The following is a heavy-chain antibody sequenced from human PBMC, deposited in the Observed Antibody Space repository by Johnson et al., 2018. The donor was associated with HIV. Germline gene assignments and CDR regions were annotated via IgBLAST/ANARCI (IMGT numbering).Heavy chain of an antibody. V-gene: IGHV3-30*04. Sequence: QVQLVESGGGLVKPGGSLRLSCAASGFTFSSYAMHWVRQAPGKGLEWVAVISYDGSEKYFADSVKGRFTISRDNSKNTLYLQMNSLRAVDTAVYYCAKERQLVRAFDIWGQGTMVTVSS. CDR2: ISYDGSEK. J-gene: IGHJ3*02. CDR3: AKERQLVRAFDI. D-gene: IGHD6-6*01. CDR1: GFTFSSYA.